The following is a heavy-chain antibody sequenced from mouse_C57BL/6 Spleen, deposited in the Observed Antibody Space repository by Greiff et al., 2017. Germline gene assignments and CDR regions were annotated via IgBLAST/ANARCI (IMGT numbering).Heavy chain of an antibody. J-gene: IGHJ2*01. D-gene: IGHD1-1*01. V-gene: IGHV7-1*01. Sequence: EVMLVESGGGLVQSGRSLRLSCATSGFTFSDFYMEWVRQAPGKGLEWIAASRNKANDYTTEYSASVKGRFIVSRDTSQSILYLQMNALRAEDTAIYYCARGQYYGLDYWGQGTTLTVSS. CDR3: ARGQYYGLDY. CDR1: GFTFSDFY. CDR2: SRNKANDYTT.